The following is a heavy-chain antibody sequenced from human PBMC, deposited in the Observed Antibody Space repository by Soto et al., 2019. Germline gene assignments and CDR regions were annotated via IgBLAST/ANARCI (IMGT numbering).Heavy chain of an antibody. J-gene: IGHJ4*02. Sequence: SVKVSCKASGYTFTSYGISWVRQAPGQRLEWIGWIVVGSGNTNYVQKFQERVTITRDMSTSTAYMELSSLRSEDTAVYYCAAYDFWSGYPYFDYWGQGTLVTVSS. V-gene: IGHV1-58*02. CDR2: IVVGSGNT. CDR3: AAYDFWSGYPYFDY. CDR1: GYTFTSYG. D-gene: IGHD3-3*01.